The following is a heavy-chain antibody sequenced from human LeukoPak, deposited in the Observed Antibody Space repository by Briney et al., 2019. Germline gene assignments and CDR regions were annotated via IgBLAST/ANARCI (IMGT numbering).Heavy chain of an antibody. CDR3: AKDGTSYYYIYY. J-gene: IGHJ4*02. V-gene: IGHV3-30*02. CDR2: IRYDGSNT. CDR1: GFTFSIYG. Sequence: GGSLRLSCAASGFTFSIYGMHWVRQAPGKGLEWLAFIRYDGSNTYYADSVKGRFTVSRDDSKNTLYLQMNSLRGDDTAVYYCAKDGTSYYYIYYWGQGTLVTVSS. D-gene: IGHD2/OR15-2a*01.